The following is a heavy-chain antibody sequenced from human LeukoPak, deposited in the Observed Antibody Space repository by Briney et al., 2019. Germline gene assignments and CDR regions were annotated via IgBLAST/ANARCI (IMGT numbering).Heavy chain of an antibody. J-gene: IGHJ4*02. CDR1: GFTFSSYS. CDR2: ISGSGGRT. D-gene: IGHD1-14*01. Sequence: PGGSLRLSCAASGFTFSSYSMNWVRQAPGKGLEWVSGISGSGGRTYYADSVKGRFTISRDNSKNTLYIQMNSLRAEDTAVYYCAKPARTDYADYWGQGTLVTVSS. V-gene: IGHV3-23*01. CDR3: AKPARTDYADY.